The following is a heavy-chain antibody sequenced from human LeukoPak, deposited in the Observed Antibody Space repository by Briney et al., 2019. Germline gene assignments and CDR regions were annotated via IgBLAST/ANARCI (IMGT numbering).Heavy chain of an antibody. CDR3: ARDGGLVGATPYFDY. D-gene: IGHD1-26*01. CDR1: GGSISSYY. CDR2: IYYSGST. V-gene: IGHV4-59*01. Sequence: SETLSLTCTVSGGSISSYYWSWIRQPPGKGLEWIGYIYYSGSTNYNPSLKSRVTISVDTSKNQFSLKLSSVTAADTAVYYCARDGGLVGATPYFDYWGQGTLVTVSS. J-gene: IGHJ4*02.